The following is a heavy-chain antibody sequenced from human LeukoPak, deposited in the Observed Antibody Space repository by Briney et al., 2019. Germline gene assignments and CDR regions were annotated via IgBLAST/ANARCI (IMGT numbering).Heavy chain of an antibody. V-gene: IGHV1-69*04. CDR3: AREGIAAAGTFGQYYFDY. Sequence: GASVKVSCKASGGTFSSYAISWVRQAPGQGLEWMGRIIPILGIANYAQKFQGRVTITADKSTSTAYMELSSLGSEDTAVYYCAREGIAAAGTFGQYYFDYWGQGTLVTVSS. CDR1: GGTFSSYA. J-gene: IGHJ4*02. CDR2: IIPILGIA. D-gene: IGHD6-13*01.